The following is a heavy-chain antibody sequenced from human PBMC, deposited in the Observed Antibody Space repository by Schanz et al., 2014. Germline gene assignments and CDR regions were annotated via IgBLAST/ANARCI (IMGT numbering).Heavy chain of an antibody. V-gene: IGHV3-11*01. Sequence: QVQLVESGGGLVKPGGSLRLSCAASGFIFNDYYMNWIRQAPGKGLEWLSYISRDGTTSYYADSVKGRFTISRDNAKNSLYLQMNSLRAEDTAVYYCARRITGTHHNPYYHGMDVWGQGALVTVSS. J-gene: IGHJ6*02. CDR2: ISRDGTTS. D-gene: IGHD1-20*01. CDR3: ARRITGTHHNPYYHGMDV. CDR1: GFIFNDYY.